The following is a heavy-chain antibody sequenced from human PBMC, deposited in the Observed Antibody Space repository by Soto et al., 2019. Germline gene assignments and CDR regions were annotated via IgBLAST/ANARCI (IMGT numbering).Heavy chain of an antibody. CDR3: GRARIAAMFTSDY. CDR2: ISAYNDDR. V-gene: IGHV1-18*01. J-gene: IGHJ4*02. Sequence: QVQLVQSGPEVKKPGASVKVSCKASGYSFSDYGVTWVRQSPGQGLQWMGWISAYNDDRNYAQNFQDRITMTTDTSTSTAYVELRSLRSDDTAVYFCGRARIAAMFTSDYWGQGTLVTVSS. CDR1: GYSFSDYG. D-gene: IGHD3-16*01.